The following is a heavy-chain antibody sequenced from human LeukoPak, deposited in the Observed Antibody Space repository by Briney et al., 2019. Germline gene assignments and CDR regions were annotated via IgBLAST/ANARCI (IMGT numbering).Heavy chain of an antibody. CDR2: IIPIFGTA. Sequence: ASVKVSCKASGGTFSSYAISWVRQAPGQGLEWMGGIIPIFGTANYAQKFQGRVTITADESTSTAYMELSSLRSEDTAVYYCARHLYYYDSSGHFDYWGQGTLVTVSS. V-gene: IGHV1-69*13. CDR1: GGTFSSYA. J-gene: IGHJ4*02. D-gene: IGHD3-22*01. CDR3: ARHLYYYDSSGHFDY.